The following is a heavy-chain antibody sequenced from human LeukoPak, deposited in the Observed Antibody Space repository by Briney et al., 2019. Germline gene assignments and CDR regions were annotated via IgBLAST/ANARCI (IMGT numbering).Heavy chain of an antibody. CDR2: IYYSGST. D-gene: IGHD1-14*01. CDR1: GGSISSVSYY. V-gene: IGHV4-39*01. CDR3: ARRSHKDRRAAFDI. J-gene: IGHJ3*02. Sequence: SETLSLTCTVSGGSISSVSYYWGWIRQPPGKGPEWLGNIYYSGSTYYNPSLKSRVTISVDTSKNQFSPKLTSVTAADTAVYYCARRSHKDRRAAFDIWGQGTMVTVSS.